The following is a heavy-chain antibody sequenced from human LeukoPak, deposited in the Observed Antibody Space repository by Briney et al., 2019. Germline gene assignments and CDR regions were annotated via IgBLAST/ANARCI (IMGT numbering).Heavy chain of an antibody. J-gene: IGHJ4*02. Sequence: SETLSLTCTVSGGSISSSSYYWGWIRQPPGKGLEWIGSIYYSGSTYYNPSLKSRVTISVDTSKNQFSLKLSSVTAADTAVYYCARERTNYFDYWGQGTLVTVSS. CDR1: GGSISSSSYY. V-gene: IGHV4-39*07. D-gene: IGHD1-1*01. CDR2: IYYSGST. CDR3: ARERTNYFDY.